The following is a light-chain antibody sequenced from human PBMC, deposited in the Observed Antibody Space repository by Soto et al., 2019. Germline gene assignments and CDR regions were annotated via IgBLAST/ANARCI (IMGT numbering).Light chain of an antibody. V-gene: IGKV3-15*01. Sequence: IVLTQSPGTLSLSPGERATLSCRASQSISSSYLAWYQQKPGQAPRLLIYGASTRATGIPARFSGGGSGTEFTLTISSLQSEDFAVYYCQQYNKWPPTFGQGTRLEIK. J-gene: IGKJ5*01. CDR2: GAS. CDR1: QSISSSY. CDR3: QQYNKWPPT.